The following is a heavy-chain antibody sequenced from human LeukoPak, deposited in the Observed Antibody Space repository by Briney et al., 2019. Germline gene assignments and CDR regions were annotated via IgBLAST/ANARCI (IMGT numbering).Heavy chain of an antibody. D-gene: IGHD6-19*01. J-gene: IGHJ4*02. Sequence: GGSLRLSCAASGFTVSSNYMSWVRQAPGKGLEWVSVIYSGGSTYYADSVKGRFTISRDNSKNTLYLQMNSLRAEETAVYYCAVDSSDGYYFDYWGQGTLVTVSS. CDR1: GFTVSSNY. CDR3: AVDSSDGYYFDY. V-gene: IGHV3-66*02. CDR2: IYSGGST.